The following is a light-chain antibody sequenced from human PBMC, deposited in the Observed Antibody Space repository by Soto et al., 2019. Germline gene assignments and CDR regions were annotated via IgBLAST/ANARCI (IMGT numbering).Light chain of an antibody. CDR3: SSYTSSSTYVV. J-gene: IGLJ2*01. V-gene: IGLV2-14*03. Sequence: QSALTQPASVSGSPGQSITISCTGTSSDVGGYNYVSWYQQHPGKAPKLMIYDVINRPSGVSNRFSGSKSGNSAFLTISGLQAEDEAAYYCSSYTSSSTYVVFGGGTKLTVL. CDR1: SSDVGGYNY. CDR2: DVI.